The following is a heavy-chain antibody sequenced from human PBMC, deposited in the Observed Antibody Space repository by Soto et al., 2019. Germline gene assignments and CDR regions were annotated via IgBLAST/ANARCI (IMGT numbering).Heavy chain of an antibody. V-gene: IGHV1-18*01. CDR1: GYTFTSYG. D-gene: IGHD3-10*01. J-gene: IGHJ4*02. CDR3: ARASPPVWFGELGIDY. Sequence: QVQLVQSGAEVKKPGASVKVSCKASGYTFTSYGISWVRQAPGQGLEWMGWISAYNGNTNYAQKLQGRVTMTTDTSTSTAYLELRSLRSDDTAVYYCARASPPVWFGELGIDYWGQGTLVTVSS. CDR2: ISAYNGNT.